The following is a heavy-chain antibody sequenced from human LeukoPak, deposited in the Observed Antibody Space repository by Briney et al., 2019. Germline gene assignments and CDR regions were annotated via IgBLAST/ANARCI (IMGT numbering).Heavy chain of an antibody. V-gene: IGHV4-59*08. CDR2: FYYSGST. CDR3: ARLLWFGELSVNWFDP. D-gene: IGHD3-10*01. CDR1: GGSISSYY. J-gene: IGHJ5*02. Sequence: SETLSLTCTVSGGSISSYYWSWIRQPPGKGLEWIGYFYYSGSTNYNPSLKSRVTISVDTSKNQFSLKLSSVTAADTAVYYCARLLWFGELSVNWFDPWGQGTLVTVSS.